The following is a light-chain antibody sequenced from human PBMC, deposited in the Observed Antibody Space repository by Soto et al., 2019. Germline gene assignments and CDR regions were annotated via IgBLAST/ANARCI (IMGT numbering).Light chain of an antibody. CDR3: SSYTSSSTPVV. V-gene: IGLV2-14*01. J-gene: IGLJ2*01. CDR1: SSDVGGYNY. CDR2: EVS. Sequence: QSALTQPASVSGSPGQSITISCTGTSSDVGGYNYVSWYQQHPGKAPKLMIYEVSNRPSGVSNRFSGSKSGNTASLTISGLQAEDEAVYYCSSYTSSSTPVVFGGGTQLTVL.